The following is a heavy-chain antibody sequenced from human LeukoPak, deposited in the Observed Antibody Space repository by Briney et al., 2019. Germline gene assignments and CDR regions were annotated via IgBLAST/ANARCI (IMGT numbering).Heavy chain of an antibody. V-gene: IGHV3-7*01. Sequence: PGGSLRLSCAASGFTFSAYWMAWVRQAPGKGLEWVTNINQDGSTKHCVDPVKGRFTISRDNSKNSLYLNMNNLGVEDTALYYCARDVVGSLDYWGQGTPVTVSS. J-gene: IGHJ4*02. CDR3: ARDVVGSLDY. D-gene: IGHD2-15*01. CDR2: INQDGSTK. CDR1: GFTFSAYW.